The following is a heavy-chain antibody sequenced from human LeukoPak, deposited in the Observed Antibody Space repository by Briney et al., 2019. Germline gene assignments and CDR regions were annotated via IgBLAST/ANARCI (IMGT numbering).Heavy chain of an antibody. D-gene: IGHD1-1*01. CDR1: GFTFSSYE. CDR3: ATLVNYWSFDY. CDR2: ISSSGSTI. V-gene: IGHV3-48*03. J-gene: IGHJ4*02. Sequence: PGGSLRLSCAASGFTFSSYETNWVRQAPGKGLEWVSYISSSGSTIYYADSVKGRFTISRDNAKNSLYLQMNSLRAEDTAVYYCATLVNYWSFDYWGQGTLVTVSS.